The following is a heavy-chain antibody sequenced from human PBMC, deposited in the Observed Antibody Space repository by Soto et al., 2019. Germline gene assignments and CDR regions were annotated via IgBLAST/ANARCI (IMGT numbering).Heavy chain of an antibody. J-gene: IGHJ4*02. CDR1: GFNVNSDY. Sequence: GGSLRLSCAASGFNVNSDYMNWVRQTPGKGLEWVASIYSGETTYYADSVRGRFTVSSDKSKNTLYFQLSSLRIEDTAVYYCTRDGRGLGRLSLFEYWGQGVLVTVSS. D-gene: IGHD2-21*02. V-gene: IGHV3-53*01. CDR2: IYSGETT. CDR3: TRDGRGLGRLSLFEY.